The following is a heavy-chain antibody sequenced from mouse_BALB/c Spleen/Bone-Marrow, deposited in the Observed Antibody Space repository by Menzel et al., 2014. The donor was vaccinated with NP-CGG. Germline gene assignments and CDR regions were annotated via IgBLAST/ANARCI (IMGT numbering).Heavy chain of an antibody. CDR1: GFDFSRYW. V-gene: IGHV4-1*02. J-gene: IGHJ1*01. Sequence: EVKLEESGGGLVQPGGSLKLSCAASGFDFSRYWMSWVRQAPGKGLEWIGEINPESNTINYTPSLKDKFIISRDNAKNTLYLQMSKVRSEDTALYYCARLNYYGNLFVWGAGTTVTVSS. CDR2: INPESNTI. D-gene: IGHD1-1*01. CDR3: ARLNYYGNLFV.